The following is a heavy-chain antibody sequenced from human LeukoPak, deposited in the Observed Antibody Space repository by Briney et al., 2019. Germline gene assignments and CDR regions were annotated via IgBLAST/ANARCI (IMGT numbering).Heavy chain of an antibody. CDR2: ISYDGSNK. V-gene: IGHV3-30*19. CDR1: GFTFSSYG. D-gene: IGHD3-3*01. Sequence: GGSLRLSCAASGFTFSSYGMHWVRQAPGKGLEWVAVISYDGSNKYYADSVKGRFTISRDNSKNTLYLQMNSLRAEDTAVYYCARDYDFWSAFDYWGQGTLVTVSS. J-gene: IGHJ4*02. CDR3: ARDYDFWSAFDY.